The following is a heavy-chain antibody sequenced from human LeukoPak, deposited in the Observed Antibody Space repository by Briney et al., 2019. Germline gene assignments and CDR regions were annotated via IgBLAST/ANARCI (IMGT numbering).Heavy chain of an antibody. CDR1: GFTFSSYS. V-gene: IGHV3-21*01. CDR3: ARMLKGVVPIRGNAFDI. CDR2: ICSSSSYI. Sequence: GGSLRLSCAASGFTFSSYSMNWVRQAPGKGLEWVSSICSSSSYIYYADSVKGRFTISRDNAKNSLCLQMNSLRAEDTAVYYCARMLKGVVPIRGNAFDIWGQGTMVTVSS. J-gene: IGHJ3*02. D-gene: IGHD2-15*01.